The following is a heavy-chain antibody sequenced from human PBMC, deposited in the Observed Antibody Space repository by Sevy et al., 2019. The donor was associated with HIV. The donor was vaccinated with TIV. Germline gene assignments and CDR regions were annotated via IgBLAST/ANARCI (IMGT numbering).Heavy chain of an antibody. D-gene: IGHD6-6*01. V-gene: IGHV4-38-2*01. CDR1: GYSISSGYY. CDR2: IYHSGST. J-gene: IGHJ4*02. CDR3: ASSSSRTFDY. Sequence: SENLSLTCAVSGYSISSGYYWGWIRQPPGKGLEWIGSIYHSGSTYYNPSLKSRVTISVDTSKNQFSLKLSSVTAADTAVYYCASSSSRTFDYWGQGTLVTVSS.